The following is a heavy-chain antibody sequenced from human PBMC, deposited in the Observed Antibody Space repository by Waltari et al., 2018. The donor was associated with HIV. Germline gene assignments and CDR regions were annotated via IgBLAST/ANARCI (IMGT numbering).Heavy chain of an antibody. V-gene: IGHV4-61*02. CDR1: GGSISRGSYY. CDR3: ARGTMTTVTYYYYGMDV. Sequence: QVQLQESGPGLVKPSQTLSLTCTVSGGSISRGSYYWSWIRQPAGKGLEWIGRIYTSGSTNYNPSLKSRVTISVDTSKNQFSLKLSSVTAADTAVYYCARGTMTTVTYYYYGMDVWGQGTTVTVSS. CDR2: IYTSGST. J-gene: IGHJ6*02. D-gene: IGHD4-17*01.